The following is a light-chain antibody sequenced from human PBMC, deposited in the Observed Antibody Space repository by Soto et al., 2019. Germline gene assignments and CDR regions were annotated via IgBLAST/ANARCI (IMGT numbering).Light chain of an antibody. CDR1: NSNIGSNY. CDR2: STS. Sequence: QSALTQPPSVSEAPGLGVTISCSGSNSNIGSNYVYWYQQLPGAAPKLLIYSTSQRSSGVPGRFSAFKSGTSASLAISALRPEDEADYYCAAWDDTLGGFYVFGTGTKLTVL. CDR3: AAWDDTLGGFYV. J-gene: IGLJ1*01. V-gene: IGLV1-47*02.